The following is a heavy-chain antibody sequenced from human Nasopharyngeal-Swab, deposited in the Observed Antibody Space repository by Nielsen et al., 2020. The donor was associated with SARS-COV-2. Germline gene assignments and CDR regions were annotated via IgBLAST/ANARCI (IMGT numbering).Heavy chain of an antibody. CDR3: AKEGATGWFGP. CDR1: GVSITSQY. Sequence: SDTLSLTCTVSGVSITSQYWSWIRQPPGKGLEWIGYISHNSGTSYNPSLKSRVTMFMETSKNQFSLRLTSVTAADTAGYYCAKEGATGWFGPCGQGTLVTGSS. V-gene: IGHV4-59*11. J-gene: IGHJ5*02. CDR2: ISHNSGT.